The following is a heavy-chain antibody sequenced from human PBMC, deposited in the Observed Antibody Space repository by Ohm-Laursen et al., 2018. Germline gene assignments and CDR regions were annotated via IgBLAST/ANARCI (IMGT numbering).Heavy chain of an antibody. J-gene: IGHJ5*02. CDR2: INHSEST. CDR1: GGSFNGYY. CDR3: ARGLWWFDP. V-gene: IGHV4-34*01. Sequence: SDTLSLTCAVYGGSFNGYYWSWIRQPPGKGLEWIGEINHSESTKYNPSLKNRFTISVDTSKNQSSLKLSSVTAADTALYYCARGLWWFDPWGQGTLVTVSS.